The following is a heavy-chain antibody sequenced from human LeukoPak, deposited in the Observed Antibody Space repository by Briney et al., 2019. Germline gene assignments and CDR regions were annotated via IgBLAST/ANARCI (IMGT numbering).Heavy chain of an antibody. CDR3: TTGTPLGYCSSTSCYSFDY. CDR2: IYSGGTT. D-gene: IGHD2-2*01. Sequence: GGSLRLSCAVSGFTVSGNYMSWVRQAPGKGLEWVSLIYSGGTTYYADSVKGRFTISRDNSKNTLSLQVNSLRAEDTAMYYCTTGTPLGYCSSTSCYSFDYWGQGTLVTVSS. CDR1: GFTVSGNY. J-gene: IGHJ4*02. V-gene: IGHV3-53*01.